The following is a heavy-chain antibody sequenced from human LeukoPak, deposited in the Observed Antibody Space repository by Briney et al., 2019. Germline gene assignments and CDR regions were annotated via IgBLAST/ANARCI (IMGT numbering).Heavy chain of an antibody. CDR3: ARGEVYDYVWGSYRYTWKGNYFDY. J-gene: IGHJ4*02. CDR1: GFTFSSYW. D-gene: IGHD3-16*02. CDR2: IKQDGSEK. Sequence: GGSLRLSCAASGFTFSSYWMSWVRQAPGKGLEWVANIKQDGSEKYYVDSVKGRFTISRDNAKNSLYLQMNSLRAEDTALYYCARGEVYDYVWGSYRYTWKGNYFDYWGQGTLVTVSS. V-gene: IGHV3-7*03.